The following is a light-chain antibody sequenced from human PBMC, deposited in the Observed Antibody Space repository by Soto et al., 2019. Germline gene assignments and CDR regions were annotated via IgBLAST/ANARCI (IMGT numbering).Light chain of an antibody. CDR3: QQYNNWPPIT. CDR1: QSVASN. J-gene: IGKJ5*01. Sequence: EIVLTPSPGTLSLSPGERATLSCRASQSVASNFLAWYQQKPGQAPRLLIYGASTRATGIPDRFSGSGSGTDFTLTISSLQSEDFAVYYCQQYNNWPPITFGQGTRLEIK. V-gene: IGKV3D-15*01. CDR2: GAS.